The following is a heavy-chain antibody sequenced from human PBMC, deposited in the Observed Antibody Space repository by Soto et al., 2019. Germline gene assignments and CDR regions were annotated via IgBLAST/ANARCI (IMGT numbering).Heavy chain of an antibody. J-gene: IGHJ4*02. CDR3: ARARIVVAGTIVDY. Sequence: PSETLSLTCAVSGYSLTSGYYGGWIRQPPGKGLEWIGSIYHSGDTYYNPSLKSRVTISVDTSKNHFSLKLTSVTAADTAVYYCARARIVVAGTIVDYWGQGALVTVSS. V-gene: IGHV4-38-2*01. D-gene: IGHD6-19*01. CDR1: GYSLTSGYY. CDR2: IYHSGDT.